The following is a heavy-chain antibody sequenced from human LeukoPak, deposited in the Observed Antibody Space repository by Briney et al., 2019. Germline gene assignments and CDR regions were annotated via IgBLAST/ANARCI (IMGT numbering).Heavy chain of an antibody. V-gene: IGHV1-18*01. CDR3: ARDQSHNVNSVYAMDY. Sequence: ASVKVSCKASGYNFTTYGISWVRQASGQGLEWMGWIYPYNGNTDYTQKVKGRVTMTTDTSTSTAYMELRSLRSDDTAVYYCARDQSHNVNSVYAMDYWGQGTLVTVSS. CDR2: IYPYNGNT. D-gene: IGHD5/OR15-5a*01. CDR1: GYNFTTYG. J-gene: IGHJ4*02.